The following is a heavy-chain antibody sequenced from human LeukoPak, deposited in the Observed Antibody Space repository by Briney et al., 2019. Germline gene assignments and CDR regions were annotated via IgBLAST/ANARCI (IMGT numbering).Heavy chain of an antibody. J-gene: IGHJ6*02. V-gene: IGHV5-51*01. CDR2: IYPGDSDT. CDR1: GYSFTSYW. Sequence: GESLKIYWKGSGYSFTSYWISWVRQMPGKGLEWMGIIYPGDSDTRYSPSFQGQVTISADKSISTAYLQWSSLKASDTAMYYCAIDGSGSSGDYYYGMDVWGQGTTVTVSS. D-gene: IGHD3-10*01. CDR3: AIDGSGSSGDYYYGMDV.